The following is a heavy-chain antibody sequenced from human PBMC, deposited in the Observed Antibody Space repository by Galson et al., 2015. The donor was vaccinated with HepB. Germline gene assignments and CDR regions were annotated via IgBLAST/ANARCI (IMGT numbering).Heavy chain of an antibody. CDR1: GFTFSSYA. CDR3: AKGYVFFDY. CDR2: ISGSDGST. D-gene: IGHD2-2*01. Sequence: SLRLSCAASGFTFSSYAMSWVRQAPGKGLEWVSGISGSDGSTYYADSVKGRFTISRDNSKNTLYLQMNSLRAEDTAIYYCAKGYVFFDYWGQGTLVTVSS. J-gene: IGHJ4*02. V-gene: IGHV3-23*01.